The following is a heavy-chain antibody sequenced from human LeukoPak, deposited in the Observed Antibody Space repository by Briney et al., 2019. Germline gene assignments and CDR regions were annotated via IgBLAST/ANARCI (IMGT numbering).Heavy chain of an antibody. J-gene: IGHJ4*02. V-gene: IGHV3-23*01. D-gene: IGHD3-3*01. CDR1: GFTFCTYA. CDR2: FSGSVDTT. CDR3: AKALTILDY. Sequence: GGSLRLSCAASGFTFCTYAMNWVRQAPGKGLEWVSTFSGSVDTTYYADSVKGRFTISRDNSKNTLYLQMDSLTAEDTAVYYCAKALTILDYWGQGTLVTVSS.